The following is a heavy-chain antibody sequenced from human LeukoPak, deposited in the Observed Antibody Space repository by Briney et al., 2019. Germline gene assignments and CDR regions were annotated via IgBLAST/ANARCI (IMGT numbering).Heavy chain of an antibody. CDR3: ASLLNVAGYSGYDSDY. J-gene: IGHJ4*01. D-gene: IGHD5-12*01. CDR1: GGSISSYY. V-gene: IGHV4-59*12. CDR2: IYYSGST. Sequence: SETLSLICTVSGGSISSYYWSWIRQPPGKGLEWIGYIYYSGSTNYNPSLKSRVTISVDTSKGQFSLKLNSLTAADTAVYYCASLLNVAGYSGYDSDYWGHGTLVTVSS.